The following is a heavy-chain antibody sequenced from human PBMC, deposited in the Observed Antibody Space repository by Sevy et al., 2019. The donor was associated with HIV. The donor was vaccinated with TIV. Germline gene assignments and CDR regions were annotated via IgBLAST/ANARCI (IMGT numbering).Heavy chain of an antibody. CDR3: ARRNDFDI. J-gene: IGHJ3*02. CDR1: GGSINSDH. Sequence: GSLSLTCTVSGGSINSDHWNWIRLPPGKGLEWIGYLYYTGGTNDNPSLKNRVTIAVDRTKNQFSLKLTSVTAADTAVYYCARRNDFDIWGQGTMVTVSS. V-gene: IGHV4-59*08. CDR2: LYYTGGT.